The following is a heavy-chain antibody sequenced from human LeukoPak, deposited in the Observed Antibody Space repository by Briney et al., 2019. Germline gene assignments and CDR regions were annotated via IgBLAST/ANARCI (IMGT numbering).Heavy chain of an antibody. CDR2: INHSGST. J-gene: IGHJ5*02. D-gene: IGHD6-13*01. Sequence: SETLSLTCAVYGGSFSGYYWSWIRQPPGKGPEWIGEINHSGSTNYNPSLKSRVTISVDTSKNQFSLKLSSVTAADTAVYYCARTGDPGIAAAGKGWFDPWGQGTLVTVSS. V-gene: IGHV4-34*01. CDR1: GGSFSGYY. CDR3: ARTGDPGIAAAGKGWFDP.